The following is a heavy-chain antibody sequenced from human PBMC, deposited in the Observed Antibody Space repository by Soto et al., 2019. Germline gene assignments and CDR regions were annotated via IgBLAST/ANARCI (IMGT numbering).Heavy chain of an antibody. J-gene: IGHJ4*02. CDR1: GFTFSSYA. CDR3: ARGGQWPPGFVYFDY. D-gene: IGHD6-19*01. Sequence: GGSLRLSCAASGFTFSSYAMHWVRQAPGKGLEWVAVISYDGSNKYYADSVKGRFTISRDNSKNTLYLQMNSLRAEDTAVYYCARGGQWPPGFVYFDYWGQGTLVTVSS. CDR2: ISYDGSNK. V-gene: IGHV3-30-3*01.